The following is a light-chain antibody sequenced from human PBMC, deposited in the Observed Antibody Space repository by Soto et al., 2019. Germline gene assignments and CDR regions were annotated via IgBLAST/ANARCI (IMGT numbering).Light chain of an antibody. CDR2: ENN. CDR3: GTWDSSLSAAV. Sequence: QSVLKQPPSVSAAPGQKVTISCSGSSSNIGNHDVSWYQQLPGTTPKIIIYENNKRPSGILDRFSGSKSGTSATLGITGLQTGDEADYYCGTWDSSLSAAVFGGGTQLTVL. J-gene: IGLJ7*01. V-gene: IGLV1-51*01. CDR1: SSNIGNHD.